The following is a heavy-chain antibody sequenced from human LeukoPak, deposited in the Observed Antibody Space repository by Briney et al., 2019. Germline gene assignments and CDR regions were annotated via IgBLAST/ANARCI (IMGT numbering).Heavy chain of an antibody. V-gene: IGHV3-30*04. CDR3: AKEANGYNFLMDYFDY. CDR1: GFTFSSYA. Sequence: PGGSLRLSCAASGFTFSSYAMHWVRQAPGKGLEWVAVISYDGSNKYYADSVKGRFTISRDNSKNTLYLQMNSLRAEDTAVYYCAKEANGYNFLMDYFDYWGQGTLVTVSS. J-gene: IGHJ4*02. CDR2: ISYDGSNK. D-gene: IGHD5-24*01.